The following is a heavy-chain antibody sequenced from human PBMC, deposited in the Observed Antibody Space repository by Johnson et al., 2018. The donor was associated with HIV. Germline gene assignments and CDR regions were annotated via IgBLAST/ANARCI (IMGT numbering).Heavy chain of an antibody. CDR2: ISGGST. J-gene: IGHJ3*02. CDR1: GFTVSSNE. CDR3: ARDRSLWFREVWPRDAFDM. V-gene: IGHV3-38-3*01. Sequence: MQLVESRGVLVQPGGSLRLSCAASGFTVSSNEMSWVRQAPGKGLEWVSSISGGSTYYADSRKGRFTISRDNSKNKLHLQMNSLRAEDTAVYYCARDRSLWFREVWPRDAFDMWGQGTKITVSS. D-gene: IGHD3-10*01.